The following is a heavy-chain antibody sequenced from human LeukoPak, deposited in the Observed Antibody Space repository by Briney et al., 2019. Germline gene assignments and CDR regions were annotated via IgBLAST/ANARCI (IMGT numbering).Heavy chain of an antibody. V-gene: IGHV1-8*02. J-gene: IGHJ5*02. CDR1: GYTFTGYY. Sequence: ASVKVSCKASGYTFTGYYMHWVRQAPGQGLEWVGWMNPNSGNTGYAQKFQGRVTMTRNTSISTAYMELSSLRSEDTAVYYCARETGAGSSWYSRNWFDPWGQGTLVTVSS. D-gene: IGHD6-13*01. CDR2: MNPNSGNT. CDR3: ARETGAGSSWYSRNWFDP.